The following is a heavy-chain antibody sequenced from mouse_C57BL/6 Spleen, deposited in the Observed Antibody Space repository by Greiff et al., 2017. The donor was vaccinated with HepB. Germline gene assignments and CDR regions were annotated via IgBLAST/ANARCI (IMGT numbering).Heavy chain of an antibody. J-gene: IGHJ2*01. CDR1: GFTFSSYG. CDR3: ARHDWFDY. CDR2: ISSGGSYT. D-gene: IGHD2-13*01. V-gene: IGHV5-6*02. Sequence: EVKLEESGGDLVKPGGSLKLSCAASGFTFSSYGMSWVRPTPDKRLEWVATISSGGSYTYYPDSVKGRFTISRDNAKNTLYLQMSSLKSEDTAMYYCARHDWFDYWGQGTTLTVSS.